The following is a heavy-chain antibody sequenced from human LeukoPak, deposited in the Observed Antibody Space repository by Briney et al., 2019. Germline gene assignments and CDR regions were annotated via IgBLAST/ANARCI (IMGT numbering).Heavy chain of an antibody. CDR1: GFTFSSYS. CDR3: ARASLWSFDY. Sequence: PGGSLRLSCAASGFTFSSYSMNWVRQAPGKGLEWVSSISSSSSYIYYADSVKGRFTISRDNSKNTLYLQMNSLRAEDTAVYYCARASLWSFDYWGQGTLVTVSS. V-gene: IGHV3-21*04. J-gene: IGHJ4*02. CDR2: ISSSSSYI. D-gene: IGHD3-10*01.